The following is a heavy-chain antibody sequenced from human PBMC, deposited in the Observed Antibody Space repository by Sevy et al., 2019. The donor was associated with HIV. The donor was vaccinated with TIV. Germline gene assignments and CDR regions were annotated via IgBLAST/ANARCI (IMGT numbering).Heavy chain of an antibody. J-gene: IGHJ4*02. V-gene: IGHV4-59*01. D-gene: IGHD1-1*01. CDR2: IYFTGNT. CDR1: GGSISSYF. CDR3: AKDSTTRPRVLDY. Sequence: SETLSLTCSVSGGSISSYFWTWVRQSPGKGLEWIGNIYFTGNTDYSPTLKGRVTFSLDTSKSQFSLTLKSVTAADTAIYFCAKDSTTRPRVLDYWGQGTLVTVSS.